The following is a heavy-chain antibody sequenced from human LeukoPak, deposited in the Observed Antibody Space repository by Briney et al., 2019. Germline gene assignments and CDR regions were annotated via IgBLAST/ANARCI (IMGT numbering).Heavy chain of an antibody. CDR1: GGSFSGYY. CDR2: IYYSGTT. J-gene: IGHJ4*02. CDR3: ARGVYIAAAQYAY. D-gene: IGHD6-13*01. Sequence: SETLSLTCAVYGGSFSGYYWSWIRQPPGKGLEWIGYIYYSGTTNYNPSLKSRVTISVDTSKNQFSLKLSSVTAADTAVYYCARGVYIAAAQYAYWGQETLVTVSS. V-gene: IGHV4-59*01.